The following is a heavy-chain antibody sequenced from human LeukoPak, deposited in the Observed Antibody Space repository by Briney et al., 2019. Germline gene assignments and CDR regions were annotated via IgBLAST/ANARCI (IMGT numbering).Heavy chain of an antibody. D-gene: IGHD2-2*03. CDR3: ASVDIVVVPAAIEYYYYGMDV. J-gene: IGHJ6*02. Sequence: SVKASCKASGGTFSSYAISWARQAPGQGLEWMGGIIPIFGTANYAQKFQGRVTITADESTSTAYMELSSLRSEDTAVYYCASVDIVVVPAAIEYYYYGMDVWGQGTTVTVSS. V-gene: IGHV1-69*01. CDR1: GGTFSSYA. CDR2: IIPIFGTA.